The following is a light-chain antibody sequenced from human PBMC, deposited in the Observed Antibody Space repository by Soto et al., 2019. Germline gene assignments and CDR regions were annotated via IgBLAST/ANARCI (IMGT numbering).Light chain of an antibody. J-gene: IGLJ1*01. V-gene: IGLV2-14*01. CDR1: SSDVGAYNY. Sequence: QSVLTQPASVSGSPGQSITISCTGTSSDVGAYNYVSWYQQHPGKAPKLLIFEVSSRPSGVSNRFSGSKSGSTASLTISGLQAEDEADYYCSSYTSSSTLYVFGTGTKVTVL. CDR3: SSYTSSSTLYV. CDR2: EVS.